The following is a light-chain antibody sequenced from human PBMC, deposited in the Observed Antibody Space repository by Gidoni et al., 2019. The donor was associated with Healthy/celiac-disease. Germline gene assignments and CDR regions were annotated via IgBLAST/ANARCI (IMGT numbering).Light chain of an antibody. J-gene: IGKJ1*01. Sequence: DIQMTQSPSSLSASVGDRVTITCRASQSISSYLNWYQQKPGKAPKLLIYAASSLQIGVPSRFSGSGSGTDFTLTISSLQPEDFATYYCQQSYSTPRTFGQETKVEIK. V-gene: IGKV1-39*01. CDR2: AAS. CDR1: QSISSY. CDR3: QQSYSTPRT.